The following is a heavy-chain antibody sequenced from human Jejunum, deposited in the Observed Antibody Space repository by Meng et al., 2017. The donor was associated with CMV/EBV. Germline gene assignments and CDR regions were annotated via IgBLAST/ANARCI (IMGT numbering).Heavy chain of an antibody. Sequence: SGYTFTSYAMNWVRQAPGQGLEWMGWINTNTGNPTYAQGFTGRFVFSLDTSVSTAYLQISSLTAEDTAVYYCARGRFCSGGSCYHGYWGQGTLVTVSS. CDR3: ARGRFCSGGSCYHGY. D-gene: IGHD2-15*01. CDR2: INTNTGNP. J-gene: IGHJ4*02. CDR1: GYTFTSYA. V-gene: IGHV7-4-1*02.